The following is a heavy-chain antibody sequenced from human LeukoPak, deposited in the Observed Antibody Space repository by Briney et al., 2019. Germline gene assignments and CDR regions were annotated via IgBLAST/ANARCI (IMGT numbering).Heavy chain of an antibody. J-gene: IGHJ6*03. V-gene: IGHV4-30-2*01. CDR2: IYHSGST. CDR1: GGSISSGGYY. CDR3: ARGGDFDSGMDV. D-gene: IGHD3-9*01. Sequence: PSETLSLTCTVSGGSISSGGYYWSWIRQPPGKGLEWIGYIYHSGSTYYNPSLKSRVTISVDRSKNQFSLKLSSVTAADTAVYYCARGGDFDSGMDVWGKGTTVTVSS.